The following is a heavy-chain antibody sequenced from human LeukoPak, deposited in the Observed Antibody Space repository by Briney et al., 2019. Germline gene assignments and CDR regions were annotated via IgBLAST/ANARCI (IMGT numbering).Heavy chain of an antibody. CDR1: GYIFNSYG. D-gene: IGHD6-6*01. Sequence: ASVKVSCKASGYIFNSYGISWVQQAPGQGLEWMGWISAYNGNTNYAQKLQGRVTMTTDTSTISAYMELRSLRSDDTAVYYCARGGAARPLDYWGQGTLVTVSS. CDR2: ISAYNGNT. CDR3: ARGGAARPLDY. J-gene: IGHJ4*02. V-gene: IGHV1-18*01.